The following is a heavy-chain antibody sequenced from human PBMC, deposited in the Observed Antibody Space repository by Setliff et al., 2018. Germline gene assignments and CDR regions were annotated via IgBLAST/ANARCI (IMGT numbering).Heavy chain of an antibody. J-gene: IGHJ4*02. CDR1: GGSISSSIYS. D-gene: IGHD3-22*01. Sequence: SETLSLTCSVSGGSISSSIYSWGWIRQPPGKGLEWIGNSYNSGNTYYNASLKSRVTISVDTSKNQFSLNLYSVTAADTAVYYCARAFDSSGYYGESHTHYFDNWGQGTLVTVSS. CDR2: SYNSGNT. CDR3: ARAFDSSGYYGESHTHYFDN. V-gene: IGHV4-39*01.